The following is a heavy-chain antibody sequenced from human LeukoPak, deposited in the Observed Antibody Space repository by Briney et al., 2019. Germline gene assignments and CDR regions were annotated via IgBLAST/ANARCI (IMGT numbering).Heavy chain of an antibody. Sequence: GRFTTSRDNANNSLYLQMNSLKDEDTAVYYCVRDRGSHNDYWGQGTLVTVSS. J-gene: IGHJ4*02. D-gene: IGHD1-26*01. V-gene: IGHV3-48*02. CDR3: VRDRGSHNDY.